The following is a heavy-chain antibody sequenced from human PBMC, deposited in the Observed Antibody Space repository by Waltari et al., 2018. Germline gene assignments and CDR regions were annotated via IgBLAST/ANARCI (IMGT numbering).Heavy chain of an antibody. CDR3: AKDRSFMPGSWHPLDY. D-gene: IGHD6-13*01. Sequence: EVQLLESGGGLVQPGGSLTLSVAASGITFRYCAMTWVRQAPGKGPEWVSVISGTSATTHYADSVKGRFTISRDNSKNTLYLQMNSLGVEDTAVYYCAKDRSFMPGSWHPLDYWGQGALVTVSS. J-gene: IGHJ4*02. CDR1: GITFRYCA. CDR2: ISGTSATT. V-gene: IGHV3-23*01.